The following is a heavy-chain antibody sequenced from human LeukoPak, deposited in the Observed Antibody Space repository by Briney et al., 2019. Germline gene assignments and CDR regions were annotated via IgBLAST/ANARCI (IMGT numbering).Heavy chain of an antibody. Sequence: ASVKVSCKASGYTFTSYGISWVRQAPGQGLEWMGWISAYNGNTNYAQKLQGRVTMTTDTSTSTAYMELRSLRSDDTAVYYCARDEKDSSSWYYFDYWGQGTLVTVSS. V-gene: IGHV1-18*01. CDR3: ARDEKDSSSWYYFDY. D-gene: IGHD6-13*01. J-gene: IGHJ4*02. CDR1: GYTFTSYG. CDR2: ISAYNGNT.